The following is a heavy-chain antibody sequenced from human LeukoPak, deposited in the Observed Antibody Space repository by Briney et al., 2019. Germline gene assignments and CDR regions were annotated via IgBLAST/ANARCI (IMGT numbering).Heavy chain of an antibody. CDR2: INHSGST. J-gene: IGHJ2*01. CDR3: ARGFLRGYSRGYFDL. CDR1: GGSFSGYY. Sequence: TSETLSLTCAVYGGSFSGYYWNWIRQPPGKGLEWIGEINHSGSTNYNPSLKSRVTISVDTSKNQFSLRLSSVTAADTAVYYCARGFLRGYSRGYFDLWGGGTLVTVSS. V-gene: IGHV4-34*01. D-gene: IGHD5-18*01.